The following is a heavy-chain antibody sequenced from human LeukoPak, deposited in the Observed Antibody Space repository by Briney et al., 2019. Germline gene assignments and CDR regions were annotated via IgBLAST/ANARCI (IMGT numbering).Heavy chain of an antibody. CDR2: INGVGSTT. CDR3: SRDQTFYSYYYYMDV. V-gene: IGHV3-74*01. CDR1: GYTFNFYW. J-gene: IGHJ6*03. Sequence: GGSLRLSCAASGYTFNFYWMNWVRQAPGKGLVWVSRINGVGSTTTYADSVKGRFTISRDNAKNTLYLQMNSLRDEDTAVYYCSRDQTFYSYYYYMDVWGKGTTVTVSS.